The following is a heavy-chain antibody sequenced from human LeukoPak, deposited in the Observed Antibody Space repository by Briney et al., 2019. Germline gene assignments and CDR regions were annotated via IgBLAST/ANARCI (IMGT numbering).Heavy chain of an antibody. V-gene: IGHV4-39*01. D-gene: IGHD2-8*02. CDR2: IYYSGST. CDR1: GGSISSSGYY. CDR3: ARHLADPDGFGPWWPAPTYYYYYYCMDV. J-gene: IGHJ6*03. Sequence: PSETLSLTCTVSGGSISSSGYYWGWIRQPPGKGLEWIGSIYYSGSTYYNPSLKSRVTISVDTSKNQFSLKLSSVTAADTAVYYCARHLADPDGFGPWWPAPTYYYYYYCMDVWGKGTTVTISS.